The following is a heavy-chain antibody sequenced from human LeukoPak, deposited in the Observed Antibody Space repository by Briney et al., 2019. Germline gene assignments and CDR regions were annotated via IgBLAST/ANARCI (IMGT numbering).Heavy chain of an antibody. V-gene: IGHV4-30-2*01. J-gene: IGHJ4*02. Sequence: SETLSLTCAVSGGSISSGHSSWNWFRQPPGKGLEWIGYIYHSGSTNYNPSLKSRVTISVDTSKNQFSLKLSSVTAADTAVYYCARGHSGGWFVDYWGQGTLVTVSS. D-gene: IGHD6-19*01. CDR2: IYHSGST. CDR1: GGSISSGHSS. CDR3: ARGHSGGWFVDY.